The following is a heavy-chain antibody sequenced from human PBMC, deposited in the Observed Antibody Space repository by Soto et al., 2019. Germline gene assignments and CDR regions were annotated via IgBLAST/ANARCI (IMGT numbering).Heavy chain of an antibody. V-gene: IGHV3-21*01. CDR3: ARDFLILSSVLQDWFHP. Sequence: EVQLVESGGGLVKPGGSLRLSCAASGFTFSSYSMNWVRQAPGKGLEWVSSISSSRSYIYYADSVKGRFTISRDNAKNSLYLQMNSLRAEDTAVYYCARDFLILSSVLQDWFHPWGQGTLVTVSS. D-gene: IGHD6-6*01. J-gene: IGHJ5*02. CDR2: ISSSRSYI. CDR1: GFTFSSYS.